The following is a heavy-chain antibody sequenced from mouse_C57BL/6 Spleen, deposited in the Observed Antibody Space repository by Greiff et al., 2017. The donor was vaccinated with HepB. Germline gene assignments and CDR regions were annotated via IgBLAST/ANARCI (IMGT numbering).Heavy chain of an antibody. V-gene: IGHV1-52*01. D-gene: IGHD1-2*01. CDR1: GYTFTSYW. Sequence: VQLQQPGAELVRPGSSVKLSCKASGYTFTSYWMHWVKQRPIQGLEWIGNIDPSDSETHYNQKFKDKATLTVDKSSSTAYMQLSSLTSEDSAVYYCARKGAHYYGLADWGQGTLVTVSA. CDR2: IDPSDSET. CDR3: ARKGAHYYGLAD. J-gene: IGHJ3*01.